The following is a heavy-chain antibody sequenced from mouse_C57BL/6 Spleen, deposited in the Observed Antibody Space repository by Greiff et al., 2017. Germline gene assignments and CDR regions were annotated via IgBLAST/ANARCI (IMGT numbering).Heavy chain of an antibody. CDR1: GYSFTGYY. CDR2: INPSTDGT. V-gene: IGHV1-42*01. D-gene: IGHD2-5*01. CDR3: ARRGDYSTSFFDY. Sequence: VQLQQSGPELVKPGASVKISCKASGYSFTGYYMNWVKQSPEKSLEWIGEINPSTDGTTYNQKFKAKATLTVDKSSSTAYMQLKSLTSEDSAVYYCARRGDYSTSFFDYWGQGTTLTVSS. J-gene: IGHJ2*01.